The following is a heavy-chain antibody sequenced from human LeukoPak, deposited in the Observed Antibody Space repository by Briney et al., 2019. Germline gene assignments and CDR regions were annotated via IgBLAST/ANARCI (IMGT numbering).Heavy chain of an antibody. CDR2: ISSSSSYI. Sequence: GGSLRLSCAASGFTFSSYSMNWVRQAPGKGLEWVSSISSSSSYIYYADSVKGRFTISRDNAKNSLYLQMNSPRAEDAAVYYRARVGGPGWFDPWGQGTLVTVSS. CDR3: ARVGGPGWFDP. V-gene: IGHV3-21*01. J-gene: IGHJ5*02. CDR1: GFTFSSYS.